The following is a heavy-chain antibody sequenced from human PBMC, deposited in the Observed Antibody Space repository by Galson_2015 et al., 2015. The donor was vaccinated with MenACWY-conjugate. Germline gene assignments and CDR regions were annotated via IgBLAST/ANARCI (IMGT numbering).Heavy chain of an antibody. CDR1: GFTFSAYG. CDR2: IWYDGSKK. V-gene: IGHV3-33*06. CDR3: AKGLWFGELSPLDY. Sequence: SLRLSCAASGFTFSAYGVHWVRQAPGKGLEWVAVIWYDGSKKFYADSVRGRFTISRDNSKNTLFLQMNSLRAEDTAVYYCAKGLWFGELSPLDYWGQGTLVTVSS. J-gene: IGHJ4*02. D-gene: IGHD3-10*01.